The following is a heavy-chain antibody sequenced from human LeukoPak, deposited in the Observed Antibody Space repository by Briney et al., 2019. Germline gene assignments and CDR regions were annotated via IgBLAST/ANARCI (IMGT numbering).Heavy chain of an antibody. V-gene: IGHV3-11*01. CDR1: GFTFSDYY. Sequence: GGSLRLSCAASGFTFSDYYMSWIRRAPGKGLEWGSYISSSGSTIYYADSVKGRFTLSRHNAKNSLYPQIHSLRAEDTAVSYCARVPYGSGSYWAYYSDYCGQGTLVTASS. CDR2: ISSSGSTI. J-gene: IGHJ4*02. D-gene: IGHD3-10*01. CDR3: ARVPYGSGSYWAYYSDY.